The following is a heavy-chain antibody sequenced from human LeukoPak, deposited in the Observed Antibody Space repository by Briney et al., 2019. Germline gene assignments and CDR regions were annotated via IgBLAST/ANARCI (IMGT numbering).Heavy chain of an antibody. CDR2: ISYVGSNK. CDR1: GFTFSSYA. J-gene: IGHJ4*02. V-gene: IGHV3-30*04. Sequence: PGGSLRLSCAASGFTFSSYAMHWVRQAPGKGLEWVAVISYVGSNKYYADSVKGRFTISRDNSKNTLYLQMNSLRAEDTAVYYCARVNDSSGYLSGQIDYWGQGTLVTVSS. CDR3: ARVNDSSGYLSGQIDY. D-gene: IGHD3-22*01.